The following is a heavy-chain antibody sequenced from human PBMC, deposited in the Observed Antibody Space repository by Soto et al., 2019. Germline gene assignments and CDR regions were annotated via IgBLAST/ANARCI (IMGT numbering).Heavy chain of an antibody. D-gene: IGHD3-22*01. CDR3: AKDPDYYDSSGYDIPIDY. Sequence: PGGSLRLSCAASGFTSSDYYMSWIRQAPGKGLEWVSYISSSGSTIYNADSVKGRFTISRDNAKNSLYLQMNSLRAEDTAVYYCAKDPDYYDSSGYDIPIDYWGQGPLVTVSS. CDR2: ISSSGSTI. J-gene: IGHJ4*02. V-gene: IGHV3-11*04. CDR1: GFTSSDYY.